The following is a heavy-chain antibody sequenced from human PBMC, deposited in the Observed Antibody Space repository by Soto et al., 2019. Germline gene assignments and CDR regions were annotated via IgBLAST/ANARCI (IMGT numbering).Heavy chain of an antibody. J-gene: IGHJ6*03. D-gene: IGHD4-4*01. Sequence: QVQLVQSGTEVKKPGASVKVSCKASGYTFSSYGIGWVRQAPGQGLEWMGWISAYNGKTHYSQNFQGKVTMTTDTSTSTAYMELRTLRSDDTAVYYCAKADSNYAGRFSYYYMDVWGNATLVTVSS. CDR1: GYTFSSYG. CDR2: ISAYNGKT. CDR3: AKADSNYAGRFSYYYMDV. V-gene: IGHV1-18*04.